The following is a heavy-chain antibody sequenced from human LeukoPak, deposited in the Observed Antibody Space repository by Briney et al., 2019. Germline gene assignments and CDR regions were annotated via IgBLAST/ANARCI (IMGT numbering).Heavy chain of an antibody. CDR1: GFTFSNYA. J-gene: IGHJ4*02. D-gene: IGHD6-6*01. CDR2: ISGSGGST. V-gene: IGHV3-23*01. Sequence: GGSLRLSCAASGFTFSNYAMNWVRQAPGKGLERVSGISGSGGSTFYADSVKGRFTISRDNSKNTLYLQINSLRAEDTAVYYCAIRGYSSSSYFDYWGQGTLVTVSS. CDR3: AIRGYSSSSYFDY.